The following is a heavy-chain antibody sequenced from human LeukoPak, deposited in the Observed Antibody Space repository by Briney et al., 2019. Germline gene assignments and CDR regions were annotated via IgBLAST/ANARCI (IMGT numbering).Heavy chain of an antibody. Sequence: SETLSLTCTVSGGSVSSGSYYWSWIRQPPGKGLEWIGYIYYSGSTNYNPSLKSRVTISVDTSKNQFSLKLNSVTAADTAVYYCARAIVVPAAPNQAAFDIWGQGTMVTVSS. J-gene: IGHJ3*02. CDR2: IYYSGST. CDR1: GGSVSSGSYY. CDR3: ARAIVVPAAPNQAAFDI. D-gene: IGHD2-2*01. V-gene: IGHV4-61*01.